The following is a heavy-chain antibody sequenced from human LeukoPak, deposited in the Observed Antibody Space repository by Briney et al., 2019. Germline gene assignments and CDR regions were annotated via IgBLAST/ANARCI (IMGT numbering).Heavy chain of an antibody. CDR3: ARVGGPRALHSSSWPVDF. Sequence: GASVKVSCKASGYTFTSYAMHWVRQAPGQRLEWMGWISAYNGNTNYAQKFQGRVTMTTDTSTSTAYMELRSLRSDDTAVYFCARVGGPRALHSSSWPVDFWGQETLVTVSS. CDR2: ISAYNGNT. D-gene: IGHD6-13*01. V-gene: IGHV1-18*01. J-gene: IGHJ4*02. CDR1: GYTFTSYA.